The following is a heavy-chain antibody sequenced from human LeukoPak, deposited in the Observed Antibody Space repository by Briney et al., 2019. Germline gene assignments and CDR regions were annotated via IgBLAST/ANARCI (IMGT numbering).Heavy chain of an antibody. CDR1: GFSFSDFY. Sequence: GGSLRLSCAASGFSFSDFYMSWIRQAPGMGLEWISYIGTRSNPIYYADSVRGRFTISRDDAKNSLYLQMNSLRDEDTAVYFCAREARGSGRDFDYWGQGILVTVSS. V-gene: IGHV3-11*01. CDR2: IGTRSNPI. D-gene: IGHD1-26*01. CDR3: AREARGSGRDFDY. J-gene: IGHJ4*02.